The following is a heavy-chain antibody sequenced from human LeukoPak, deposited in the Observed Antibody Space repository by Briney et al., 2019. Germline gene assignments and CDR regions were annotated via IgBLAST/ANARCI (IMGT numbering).Heavy chain of an antibody. J-gene: IGHJ6*02. Sequence: PGGSLRLSCAASGFTFSSYAMHWVRQAPAKGREGVAVVSYDDSNKYYEHSVKGRFSISRDNSKTTLYRQMNSLRAEDTAVYYCARDLQDIVVGPAAPYYYYGMDVWGQGTTVTVS. CDR2: VSYDDSNK. D-gene: IGHD2-2*01. CDR3: ARDLQDIVVGPAAPYYYYGMDV. CDR1: GFTFSSYA. V-gene: IGHV3-30-3*01.